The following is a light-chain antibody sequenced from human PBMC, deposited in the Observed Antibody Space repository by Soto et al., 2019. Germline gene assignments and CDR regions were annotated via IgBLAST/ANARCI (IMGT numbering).Light chain of an antibody. Sequence: QSVLTQPPSVSQAPRQRVTISYSGSPSNIGNNAVSWYQQLPGKAPKLLIYYDDLRPAGVSDRFSGSKAATSDSLAISGLQSEDEADYYCAACDDRLNGVIFCGGTKLTVL. V-gene: IGLV1-36*01. CDR1: PSNIGNNA. CDR3: AACDDRLNGVI. J-gene: IGLJ2*01. CDR2: YDD.